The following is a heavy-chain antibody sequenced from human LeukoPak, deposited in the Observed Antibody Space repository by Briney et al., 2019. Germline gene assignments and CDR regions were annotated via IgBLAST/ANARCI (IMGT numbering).Heavy chain of an antibody. CDR2: ISGYNGNT. CDR3: ARDWGKGEYYFDY. V-gene: IGHV1-18*01. CDR1: GYTFTSYG. Sequence: RASVKVSCKAAGYTFTSYGISWVRQAPGQGPEWMGWISGYNGNTRYTQKFQGRVTMTTDTSTSTAYMELRSLRSDDTAVYYCARDWGKGEYYFDYWGQGTLVTVSS. D-gene: IGHD3-16*01. J-gene: IGHJ4*02.